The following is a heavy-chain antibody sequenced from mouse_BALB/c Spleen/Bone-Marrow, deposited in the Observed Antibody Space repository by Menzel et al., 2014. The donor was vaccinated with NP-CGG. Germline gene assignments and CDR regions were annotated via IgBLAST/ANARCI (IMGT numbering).Heavy chain of an antibody. J-gene: IGHJ4*01. CDR2: IYPGDGDT. CDR3: ARSDGYRDMDY. Sequence: QVQLEQPGPELVKPGASVKISCKASGYAFSSSWMNWVKQRPGQGLEWIGRIYPGDGDTKYNGKFKGKATLTADKSSSTAYIQHSSLTSVGSAVYFCARSDGYRDMDYWGQGTSVTIPS. V-gene: IGHV1-82*01. CDR1: GYAFSSSW. D-gene: IGHD2-3*01.